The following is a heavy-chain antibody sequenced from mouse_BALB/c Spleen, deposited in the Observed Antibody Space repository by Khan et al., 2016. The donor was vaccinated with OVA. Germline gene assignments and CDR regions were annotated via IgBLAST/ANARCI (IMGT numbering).Heavy chain of an antibody. CDR3: ASGNFYAMDY. V-gene: IGHV2-6*02. Sequence: QVQLKQSGPGLVAPSQSLSITCTVSGFSLTTYGIHWVRQPPGKGLEWLIVIWSDGASTYNSALKSRLSISKDNSKSQVFLKMNSLQTDDTAMYXCASGNFYAMDYWGQGTSVTVSS. CDR2: IWSDGAS. J-gene: IGHJ4*01. CDR1: GFSLTTYG. D-gene: IGHD2-1*01.